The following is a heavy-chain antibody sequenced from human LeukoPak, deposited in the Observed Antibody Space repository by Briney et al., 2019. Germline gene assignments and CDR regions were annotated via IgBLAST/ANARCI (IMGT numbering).Heavy chain of an antibody. D-gene: IGHD2-21*02. CDR1: GFTFSNYA. CDR3: AKDLGYCGDNCYYYYDY. Sequence: PGGSLRLSCTVSGFTFSNYAMTWVRQAPGKGLEWVSAITGSGGAYYRGSVKGRFTISRDNSKNTLYLQMSSLRTEDTAVYYCAKDLGYCGDNCYYYYDYWGQGTLVTVSS. J-gene: IGHJ4*02. V-gene: IGHV3-23*02. CDR2: ITGSGGA.